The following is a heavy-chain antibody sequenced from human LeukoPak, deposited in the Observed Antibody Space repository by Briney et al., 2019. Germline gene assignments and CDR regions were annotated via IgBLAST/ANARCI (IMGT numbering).Heavy chain of an antibody. J-gene: IGHJ6*03. Sequence: ASVKVSCKASGYTFTSYDINWVRQATGQGLECMGWMNPNSGNTGYAQKFQGRVTMTRNTSISTAYMELSSLRSEDTAVYYCARAITFGGVIVKRRYYYYMDVWGKGTTVTISS. CDR1: GYTFTSYD. V-gene: IGHV1-8*01. D-gene: IGHD3-16*02. CDR2: MNPNSGNT. CDR3: ARAITFGGVIVKRRYYYYMDV.